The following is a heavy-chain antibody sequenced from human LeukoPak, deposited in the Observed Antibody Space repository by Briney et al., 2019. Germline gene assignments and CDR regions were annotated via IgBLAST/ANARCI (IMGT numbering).Heavy chain of an antibody. CDR2: IRSKAYGGTT. Sequence: PGGSLRLSCIASGFTFGDYVMSWVRQAPGKGLEWVGFIRSKAYGGTTEYAASVKGRFTISRDDSKSIAYLQMNSLKAEDTAVYYCTRVGYNSNWYADVWGKGTTVTISS. CDR1: GFTFGDYV. CDR3: TRVGYNSNWYADV. V-gene: IGHV3-49*04. J-gene: IGHJ6*04. D-gene: IGHD6-13*01.